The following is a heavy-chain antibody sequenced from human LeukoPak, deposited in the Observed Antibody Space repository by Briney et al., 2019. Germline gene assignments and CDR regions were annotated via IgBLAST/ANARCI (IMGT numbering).Heavy chain of an antibody. D-gene: IGHD1-1*01. CDR1: GFTFSSYS. CDR3: ARVRSTANWAFDY. Sequence: GGSLRLSCAASGFTFSSYSMNWVRQAPGKGLEWVSSISSSSSYIYYADSVKGRFTISRDNAKNSLYLQMNSLRAEDTAVYYCARVRSTANWAFDYWGQGTLVTVSS. CDR2: ISSSSSYI. V-gene: IGHV3-21*01. J-gene: IGHJ4*02.